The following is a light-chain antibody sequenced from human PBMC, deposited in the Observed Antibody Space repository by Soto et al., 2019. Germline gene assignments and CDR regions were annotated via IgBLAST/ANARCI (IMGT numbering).Light chain of an antibody. CDR2: EAS. Sequence: AIQLTQSPSSLSASVGDRVTITCRASQGISSALAWYQQKPGKAPKLLIYEASILQSGVPSRFSGSGSGTEFTLPISSLQPKDFATYYCQQFNNSPLTFGGGTKVEIK. CDR1: QGISSA. CDR3: QQFNNSPLT. J-gene: IGKJ4*01. V-gene: IGKV1D-13*01.